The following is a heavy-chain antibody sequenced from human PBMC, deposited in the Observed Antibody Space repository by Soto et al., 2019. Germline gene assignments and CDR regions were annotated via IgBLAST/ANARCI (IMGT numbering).Heavy chain of an antibody. J-gene: IGHJ4*02. CDR2: ISGSGGST. V-gene: IGHV3-23*01. CDR3: AKSAGSNAYYPNDY. CDR1: GFTFSSYD. Sequence: PGGSLRLSCAASGFTFSSYDMSWVRQAPGKGLEWVSTISGSGGSTYYADSVKGRFTISRDNSKNTLYLQMNSLRAEDPAVYYCAKSAGSNAYYPNDYWGQGTLVTVSS. D-gene: IGHD3-16*01.